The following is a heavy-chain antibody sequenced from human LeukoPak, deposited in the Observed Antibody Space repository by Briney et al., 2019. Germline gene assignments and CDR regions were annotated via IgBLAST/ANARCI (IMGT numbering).Heavy chain of an antibody. D-gene: IGHD3-22*01. Sequence: GGSLRLSCAASGLTFTSYWMHWVRQAPGKGLVWVSRINSDGSTTSYAASVKGRFTISRDTAKNTLYLQMNSLRAEDTAVYYCARGHHYYDSSAYYYWGQVTLVTVSS. CDR3: ARGHHYYDSSAYYY. V-gene: IGHV3-74*01. CDR1: GLTFTSYW. J-gene: IGHJ4*02. CDR2: INSDGSTT.